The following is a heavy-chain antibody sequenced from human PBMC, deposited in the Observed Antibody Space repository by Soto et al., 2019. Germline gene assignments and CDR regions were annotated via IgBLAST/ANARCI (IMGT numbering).Heavy chain of an antibody. Sequence: SETLSLTCTVSGGSISSYYWSWIRQPPGKGLEWIGYIYYSGSTNYNPSLKSRVTISVDTSKNQFSLKLSSVTAADTAVYYCARLAGLLRFLGPDAFDIWGQGTMVTVSS. J-gene: IGHJ3*02. CDR2: IYYSGST. CDR1: GGSISSYY. CDR3: ARLAGLLRFLGPDAFDI. D-gene: IGHD3-3*01. V-gene: IGHV4-59*08.